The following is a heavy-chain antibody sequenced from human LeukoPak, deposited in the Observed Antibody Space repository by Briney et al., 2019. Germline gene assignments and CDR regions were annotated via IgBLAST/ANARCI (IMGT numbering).Heavy chain of an antibody. Sequence: ASVKASCKASGGTFSSYAISWVRQAPGQGLEWMGGIIPIFGTANYAQKFQGRVTITADESTSTAYMELSSLRSEDTAVYYCARHQSPNDAFDIWGQGTMVTVSS. CDR3: ARHQSPNDAFDI. CDR2: IIPIFGTA. CDR1: GGTFSSYA. J-gene: IGHJ3*02. V-gene: IGHV1-69*01.